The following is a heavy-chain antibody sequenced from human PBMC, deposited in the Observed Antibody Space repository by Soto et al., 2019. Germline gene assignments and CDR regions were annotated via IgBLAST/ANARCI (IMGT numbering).Heavy chain of an antibody. D-gene: IGHD3-10*01. V-gene: IGHV4-4*02. Sequence: SETLSLTCAVSSGSISSSNWWSWVRQPPGKGLEWIGEIYHSGSTNYNPSLKSRVTISVDKSKNQFSLKLSSVTAADTAVYYCARVATMVREGGFDYWGQGTLVTVSS. CDR3: ARVATMVREGGFDY. J-gene: IGHJ4*02. CDR1: SGSISSSNW. CDR2: IYHSGST.